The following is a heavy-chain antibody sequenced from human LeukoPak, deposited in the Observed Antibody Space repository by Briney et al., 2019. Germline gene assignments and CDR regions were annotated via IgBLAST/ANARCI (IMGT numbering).Heavy chain of an antibody. Sequence: KSGGSLRLSCAASGFTFSSYSMNWVRQAPGKGLEWVSSISSSSSYIYYADSVKGRFTISRDNAKKSLYLQMNSLRVEDTAVYYCARGSSSYYGLDVWGQGTTVTVSS. J-gene: IGHJ6*02. CDR3: ARGSSSYYGLDV. D-gene: IGHD3-10*01. CDR1: GFTFSSYS. CDR2: ISSSSSYI. V-gene: IGHV3-21*04.